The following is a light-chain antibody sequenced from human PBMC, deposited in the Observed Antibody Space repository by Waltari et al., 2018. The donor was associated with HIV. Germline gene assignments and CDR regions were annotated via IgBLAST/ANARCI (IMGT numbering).Light chain of an antibody. CDR2: EVS. V-gene: IGLV2-14*01. CDR3: SSYTSSSTWV. J-gene: IGLJ3*02. Sequence: QSALTQPASVSGSPGQSITISCTGTSSDVGGYNYVSWYQQHPGKAPKLMIYEVSNRPSWVSNRFSGSESGNTASLTISGLQAEDEADYYCSSYTSSSTWVFGGGTRLTVL. CDR1: SSDVGGYNY.